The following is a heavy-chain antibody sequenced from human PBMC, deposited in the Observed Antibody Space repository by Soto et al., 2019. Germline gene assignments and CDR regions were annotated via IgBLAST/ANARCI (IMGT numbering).Heavy chain of an antibody. CDR2: ISPYNGNT. V-gene: IGHV1-18*01. CDR3: ARGIGGWFGVAYYYGMDV. D-gene: IGHD3-10*01. CDR1: GYTFTSYV. J-gene: IGHJ6*02. Sequence: QVQLVQSGAEVKKPGASVKVSCKASGYTFTSYVIAWVRQAPGQGLEGRGGISPYNGNTNYAQKLQGRVTMTTDTSTSTAYMDLRSLRSDDTAVYYCARGIGGWFGVAYYYGMDVWGQGTTVTVSS.